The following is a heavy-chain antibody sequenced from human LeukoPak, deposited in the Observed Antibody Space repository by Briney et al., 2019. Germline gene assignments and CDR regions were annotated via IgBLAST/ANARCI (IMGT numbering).Heavy chain of an antibody. V-gene: IGHV3-48*03. J-gene: IGHJ5*02. Sequence: GGSLRLSRAASGFTFSSYEMNWVRQAPGKGLGWVSYISSSGSTIYYADSVKGRFTISRDNAKNSLYLQMNSLRAGDTAVYYCARSSLLWFGELFRGFDPWGQGTLVTVSS. CDR2: ISSSGSTI. CDR3: ARSSLLWFGELFRGFDP. CDR1: GFTFSSYE. D-gene: IGHD3-10*01.